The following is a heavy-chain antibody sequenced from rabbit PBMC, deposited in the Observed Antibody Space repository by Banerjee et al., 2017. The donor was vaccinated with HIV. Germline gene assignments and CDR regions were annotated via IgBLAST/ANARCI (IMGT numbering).Heavy chain of an antibody. D-gene: IGHD4-2*01. CDR1: GFSFSSSYY. V-gene: IGHV1S45*01. J-gene: IGHJ4*01. Sequence: QEQLVESGGGLVQPEGSLTLTCTASGFSFSSSYYMCWVRQAPGKGLEWIACIFAGSTANTYYASWAKGRFTISRSTSLNTVDLKMTSLTAADTATYFCARGGVIYVGWELWGPGTLVTVS. CDR2: IFAGSTANT. CDR3: ARGGVIYVGWEL.